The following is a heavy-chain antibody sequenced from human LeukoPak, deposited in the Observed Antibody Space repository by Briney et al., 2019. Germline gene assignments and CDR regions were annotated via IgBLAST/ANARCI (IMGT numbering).Heavy chain of an antibody. CDR3: ARDFGDWRTDY. Sequence: PSETLSLTYSVSGGSISSRTHYWAWIRQPPGKGLEWIGSINYSGKLTYNPSLKSRVTVSIDTSKNQFSLTLSSVTAADTAVYYCARDFGDWRTDYWGQGTLVTVSS. CDR1: GGSISSRTHY. D-gene: IGHD2-21*02. V-gene: IGHV4-39*07. CDR2: INYSGKL. J-gene: IGHJ4*02.